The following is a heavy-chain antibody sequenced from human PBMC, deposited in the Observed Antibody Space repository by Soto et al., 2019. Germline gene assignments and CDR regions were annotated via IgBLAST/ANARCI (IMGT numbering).Heavy chain of an antibody. D-gene: IGHD1-26*01. J-gene: IGHJ4*02. V-gene: IGHV3-21*04. CDR3: ASDRFRGTYYLRGVTYFFEE. CDR2: ISGSSTYI. Sequence: PGGSLRLSCAASGFPFSSYSMNWVRQAPGKGLEWVSSISGSSTYIYYADSVKGRSTISRDNAKNSLYLQMNSLRAEDTAVYYCASDRFRGTYYLRGVTYFFEEWGQGAPVTVSS. CDR1: GFPFSSYS.